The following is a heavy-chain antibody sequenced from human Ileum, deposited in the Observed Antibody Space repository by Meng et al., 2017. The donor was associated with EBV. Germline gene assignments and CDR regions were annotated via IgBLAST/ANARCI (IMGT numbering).Heavy chain of an antibody. J-gene: IGHJ4*02. CDR1: GGTFSNSA. Sequence: VELVQSGVWGTTPGSSLKVSCKASGGTFSNSAISWVRQAPGQGLEWMGGIIPMFGAPDYAQRFQDRVTITADESTSTVYMELNSLRSEDTAVYYCARESGGGYSSDYWGQGTLVTVSS. CDR2: IIPMFGAP. V-gene: IGHV1-69*01. D-gene: IGHD5-18*01. CDR3: ARESGGGYSSDY.